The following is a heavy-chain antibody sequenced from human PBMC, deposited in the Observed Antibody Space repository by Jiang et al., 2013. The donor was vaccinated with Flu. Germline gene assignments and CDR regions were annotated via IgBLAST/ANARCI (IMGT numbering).Heavy chain of an antibody. CDR2: ISSSSSYI. CDR1: GFTFSSYS. D-gene: IGHD3-3*01. CDR3: ARDFHDFWSGYYYYYYYGMDV. Sequence: SGGGLVKPGGSLRLSCAASGFTFSSYSMNWVRQAPGKGLEWVSSISSSSSYIYYADSVKGRFTISRDNAKNSLYLQMNSLRAEDTAVYYCARDFHDFWSGYYYYYYYGMDVWGQGTTVTVSS. J-gene: IGHJ6*02. V-gene: IGHV3-21*01.